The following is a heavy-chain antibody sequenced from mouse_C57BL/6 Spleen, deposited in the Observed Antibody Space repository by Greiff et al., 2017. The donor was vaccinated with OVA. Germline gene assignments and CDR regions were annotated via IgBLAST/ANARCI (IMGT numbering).Heavy chain of an antibody. D-gene: IGHD1-1*01. J-gene: IGHJ4*01. V-gene: IGHV5-17*01. CDR2: ISSGSSTI. Sequence: EVQGVESGGGLVKPGGSLKLSCAASGFTFSDYGMHWVRQAPEKGLEWAAYISSGSSTIYYADTVKGRFTISRDNAKNTLFLQMTSLRSEDTAMYYCARSSYGSSPYAMDYWGQGTSVTVSS. CDR1: GFTFSDYG. CDR3: ARSSYGSSPYAMDY.